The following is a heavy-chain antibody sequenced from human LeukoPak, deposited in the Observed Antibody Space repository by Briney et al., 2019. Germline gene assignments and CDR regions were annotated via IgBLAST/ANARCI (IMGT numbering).Heavy chain of an antibody. CDR3: ARCLGYSYGYGHYYYYMDV. J-gene: IGHJ6*03. D-gene: IGHD5-18*01. Sequence: SETLSLTCTVSGGSISSSSYYWGWIRQPPGKGLERIGSIYYSGSTYYNPSLKSRVTISVDTSKNQFSLKLSSVTAADTAVYYCARCLGYSYGYGHYYYYMDVWGKGTTVTVSS. CDR1: GGSISSSSYY. V-gene: IGHV4-39*01. CDR2: IYYSGST.